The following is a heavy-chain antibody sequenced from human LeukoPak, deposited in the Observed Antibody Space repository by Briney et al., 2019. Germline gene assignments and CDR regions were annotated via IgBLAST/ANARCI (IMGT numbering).Heavy chain of an antibody. CDR2: IWYDGSNK. CDR3: ARVITMVRGVIISAYYYYGMDV. J-gene: IGHJ6*02. Sequence: GGSLRLSCAASGFTFSSYGMHWVRQAPGKGLEWVAVIWYDGSNKYYADSVKGRFTISRDNSKNTLYLQMNSLRAEDTAVYYCARVITMVRGVIISAYYYYGMDVWGQGTTVTVSS. D-gene: IGHD3-10*01. CDR1: GFTFSSYG. V-gene: IGHV3-33*01.